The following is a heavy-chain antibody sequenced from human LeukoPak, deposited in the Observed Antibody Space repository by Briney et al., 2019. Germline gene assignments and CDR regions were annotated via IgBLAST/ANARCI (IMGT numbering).Heavy chain of an antibody. CDR3: ARPLDSYGDYGRAFDI. Sequence: SVKVSCKASGGTFSSYAISWVRQAPGQGLEWMGGINPNFGRTNYAQKFQGRVTITRDESTSTAYMELSSLRSDDTAVYYCARPLDSYGDYGRAFDIWGQGTMVTVSS. J-gene: IGHJ3*02. V-gene: IGHV1-69*05. D-gene: IGHD4-17*01. CDR1: GGTFSSYA. CDR2: INPNFGRT.